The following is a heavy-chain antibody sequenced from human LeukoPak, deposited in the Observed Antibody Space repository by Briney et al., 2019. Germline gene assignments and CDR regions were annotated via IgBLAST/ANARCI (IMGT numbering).Heavy chain of an antibody. CDR1: GFTVSSNY. Sequence: TGGSLRLSCAASGFTVSSNYMSWVRQAPGKGLEWVSVIYSGGSTYYADSVKGRFTISRDNSKNTLYLQMNSLRAEDTAVYYCARVYSSSVGLYYYYYMDVWGKGTTVTVSS. J-gene: IGHJ6*03. D-gene: IGHD6-6*01. CDR3: ARVYSSSVGLYYYYYMDV. CDR2: IYSGGST. V-gene: IGHV3-53*01.